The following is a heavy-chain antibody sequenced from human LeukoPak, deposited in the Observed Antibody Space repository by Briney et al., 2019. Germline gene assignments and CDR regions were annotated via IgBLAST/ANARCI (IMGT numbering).Heavy chain of an antibody. CDR1: GFTFSSYS. D-gene: IGHD5-12*01. CDR2: ITSSSTYI. V-gene: IGHV3-21*01. J-gene: IGHJ4*02. Sequence: TGGSLRLSCAASGFTFSSYSMNWVRQAPGKGLEWVSSITSSSTYICYADSVKGRFTISRDNPKNSLYLQMNSLRAEDTAVYYCARARYTGYDLNDYWGQGTLVTVSP. CDR3: ARARYTGYDLNDY.